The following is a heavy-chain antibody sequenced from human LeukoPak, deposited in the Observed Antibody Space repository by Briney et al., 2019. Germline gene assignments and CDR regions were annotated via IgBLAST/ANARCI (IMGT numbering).Heavy chain of an antibody. J-gene: IGHJ4*02. CDR2: IYYSGST. D-gene: IGHD3-22*01. V-gene: IGHV4-59*08. CDR3: ARRSGYYYGVID. Sequence: PSETLSLTCTVSGGSISSYYWSWIRQPPGKGLEWIGYIYYSGSTNYNPSLKSRVTISVDTSKNQFSLKLNSVTAADTAVYYCARRSGYYYGVIDWGQGTLVTVSS. CDR1: GGSISSYY.